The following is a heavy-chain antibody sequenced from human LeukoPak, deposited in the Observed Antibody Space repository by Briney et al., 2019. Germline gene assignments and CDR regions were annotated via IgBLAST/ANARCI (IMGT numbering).Heavy chain of an antibody. J-gene: IGHJ6*03. CDR1: GGSFSGYY. Sequence: SETLSLTCAVYGGSFSGYYWSWIRQPPGKGLEWIGEINHSGSTNHNPSLKSRVTISVDTSKNQFSLMLSSVTAADTAVYYCARNYYGSGSPLYYYYYMDVWGKGTTVTISS. CDR2: INHSGST. CDR3: ARNYYGSGSPLYYYYYMDV. V-gene: IGHV4-34*01. D-gene: IGHD3-10*01.